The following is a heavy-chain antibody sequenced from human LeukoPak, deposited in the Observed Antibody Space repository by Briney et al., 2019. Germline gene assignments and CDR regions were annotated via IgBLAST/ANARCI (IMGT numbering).Heavy chain of an antibody. CDR2: IFYSGST. V-gene: IGHV4-59*01. D-gene: IGHD3-3*01. CDR3: VRSDDFWSGYYGY. Sequence: PSETLSLTCAVSGGSISTYCWSWIRQPPGKGLEWIGYIFYSGSTNYNPSLKSRVTISVDTSKNQFSPKLSSVTAADTAVYYCVRSDDFWSGYYGYWGQGTLATVSS. J-gene: IGHJ4*02. CDR1: GGSISTYC.